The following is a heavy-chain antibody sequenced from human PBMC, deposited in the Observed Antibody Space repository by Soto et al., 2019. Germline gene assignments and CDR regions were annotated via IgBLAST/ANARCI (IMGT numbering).Heavy chain of an antibody. V-gene: IGHV1-18*04. CDR2: FSGYDGYT. J-gene: IGHJ4*02. CDR1: GYTFSDYG. Sequence: QIQLVQSGDEVKKPGASVKVSCKTSGYTFSDYGVNWVRLAPGQGLEWMGWFSGYDGYTKYVQKFQGRVTMTTDTTTSTAYMELRSLRSDDTAVYYCARDRLRLPLDYWGQGTLVTVSS. D-gene: IGHD5-12*01. CDR3: ARDRLRLPLDY.